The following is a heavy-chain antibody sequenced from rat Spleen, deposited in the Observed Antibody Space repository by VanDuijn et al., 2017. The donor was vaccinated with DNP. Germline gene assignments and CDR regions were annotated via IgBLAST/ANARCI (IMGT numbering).Heavy chain of an antibody. CDR3: VRWNSGHFDY. J-gene: IGHJ2*01. V-gene: IGHV5-46*01. Sequence: EVQLVASGGGSVQPGRSMKLSCAASGFTFSNFPMAWVRQAPTKGLEWVAVISTGGGRTFYRDSVKGRFTVSRDNAKNTLYLQMNSLRSEDMATYYCVRWNSGHFDYWGQGVMVTVSS. CDR2: ISTGGGRT. D-gene: IGHD4-3*01. CDR1: GFTFSNFP.